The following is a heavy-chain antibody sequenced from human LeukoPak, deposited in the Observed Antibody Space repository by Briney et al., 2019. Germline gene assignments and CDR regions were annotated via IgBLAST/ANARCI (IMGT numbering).Heavy chain of an antibody. CDR3: ARGPVPAAMDWFDP. D-gene: IGHD2-2*01. CDR2: IYTSGST. CDR1: GFTFSSYW. J-gene: IGHJ5*02. V-gene: IGHV4-59*10. Sequence: GSLRLSCAASGFTFSSYWMSWIRQPAGKGLEWIGRIYTSGSTNYNPSLKSRVTMSVDTSKNQFSLKLSSVTAADTAVYYCARGPVPAAMDWFDPWGQGNLVTVSS.